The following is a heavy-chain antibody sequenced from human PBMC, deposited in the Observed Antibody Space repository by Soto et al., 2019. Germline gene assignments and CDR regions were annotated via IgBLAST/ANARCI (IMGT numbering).Heavy chain of an antibody. CDR2: VFYGGT. D-gene: IGHD3-16*01. CDR1: GRSMSSNY. V-gene: IGHV4-59*01. Sequence: XGTLCLTCSVSGRSMSSNYWSWIRQSPDKGLEWLGYVFYGGTDYNPSLGGRVSMSVETSKSQFSLKLTSVTVADTAVYYCASYRGALYFESWGPGILVTVSS. CDR3: ASYRGALYFES. J-gene: IGHJ4*02.